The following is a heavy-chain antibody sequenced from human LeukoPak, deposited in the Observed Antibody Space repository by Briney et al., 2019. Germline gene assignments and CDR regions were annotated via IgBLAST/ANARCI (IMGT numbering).Heavy chain of an antibody. CDR1: GFTFSSYE. V-gene: IGHV3-48*03. CDR3: ARQVGYSSGYGASSD. J-gene: IGHJ4*02. CDR2: ISSSGSTI. Sequence: GGSLRLSCAASGFTFSSYEMNWVRQAPGKGLEWVSYISSSGSTIYYADSVKGRFTISRDNAKNSLYLQMNSLRAEDTAVYYCARQVGYSSGYGASSDWGQGTLVTVSS. D-gene: IGHD5-18*01.